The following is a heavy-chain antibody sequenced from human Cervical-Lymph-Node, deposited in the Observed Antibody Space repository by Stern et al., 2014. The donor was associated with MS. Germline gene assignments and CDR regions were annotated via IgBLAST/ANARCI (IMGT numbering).Heavy chain of an antibody. D-gene: IGHD6-13*01. V-gene: IGHV1-2*02. CDR2: FSAKSCGT. J-gene: IGHJ4*02. Sequence: VQLVESGAEVKEPGASVKVSCKASGYTFSDYYLHWVRQAPGQGLEWLGWFSAKSCGTNFAQKFQGRVTMTSDTSIATAYMELTRLRSDDTAVYYCARRVAAAGTHYYGLFGHWGQGTLVTVSS. CDR1: GYTFSDYY. CDR3: ARRVAAAGTHYYGLFGH.